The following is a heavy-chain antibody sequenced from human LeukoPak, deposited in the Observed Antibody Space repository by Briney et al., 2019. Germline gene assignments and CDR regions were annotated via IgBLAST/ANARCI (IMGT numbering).Heavy chain of an antibody. V-gene: IGHV1-69*05. CDR3: ARPGGAGYYTDFDY. Sequence: SVKVSCKASGGTFSSYAISWVRQAPGQGLEWMGRIIPIFGTANYAQKFQGRVTITTDESTSTAYMELSSLRSEDTAVYYCARPGGAGYYTDFDYWGQGTLVTVSS. D-gene: IGHD3/OR15-3a*01. J-gene: IGHJ4*02. CDR2: IIPIFGTA. CDR1: GGTFSSYA.